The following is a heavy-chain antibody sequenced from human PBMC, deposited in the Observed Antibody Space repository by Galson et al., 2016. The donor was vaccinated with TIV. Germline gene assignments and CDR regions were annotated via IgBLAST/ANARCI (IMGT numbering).Heavy chain of an antibody. V-gene: IGHV1-69*13. CDR3: ARGPYYCGSGSEEN. J-gene: IGHJ4*02. Sequence: SVKVSCKASGGTFSDYGISWVRQAPGQGLEWMGRIIPIFHSAKSAQKFQDRVTITADESTGTAYMELSSLRSEDTAVYYCARGPYYCGSGSEENWGQGTLVTVSS. CDR1: GGTFSDYG. CDR2: IIPIFHSA. D-gene: IGHD3-10*01.